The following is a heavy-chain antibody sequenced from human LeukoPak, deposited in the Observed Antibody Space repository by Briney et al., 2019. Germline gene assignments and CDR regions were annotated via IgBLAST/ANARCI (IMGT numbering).Heavy chain of an antibody. CDR1: GGSFSGYY. Sequence: PSETLSLTCAVYGGSFSGYYWSWIRQPPGKGLEWIGEINHSGSTNYNLSLKSRVTISVDTSKNQFSLKLSSVTAADTAVYYCARGRVDSSSWYSFNWFDPWGQGTLVTVSS. V-gene: IGHV4-34*01. J-gene: IGHJ5*02. D-gene: IGHD6-13*01. CDR2: INHSGST. CDR3: ARGRVDSSSWYSFNWFDP.